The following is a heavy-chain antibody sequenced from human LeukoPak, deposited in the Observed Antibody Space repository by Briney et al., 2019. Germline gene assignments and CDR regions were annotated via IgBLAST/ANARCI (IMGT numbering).Heavy chain of an antibody. CDR3: ARDRGVALQLWTDLDY. V-gene: IGHV3-30*04. J-gene: IGHJ4*02. CDR1: GFTFSSYA. Sequence: PGGSLRLSCAASGFTFSSYAMHWVRQAPGKGLEWVAVISYDGSNKYYADSVKGRFTISRDNAKKSLFLQMNSLRAEDTAVYYCARDRGVALQLWTDLDYWGQGTLVTVSS. CDR2: ISYDGSNK. D-gene: IGHD5-18*01.